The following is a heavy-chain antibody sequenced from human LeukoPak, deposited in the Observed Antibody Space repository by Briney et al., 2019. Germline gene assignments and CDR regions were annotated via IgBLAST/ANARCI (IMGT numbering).Heavy chain of an antibody. Sequence: GGSLRLSCAASGFTFSSSSMHWVRQAPGKGLEWVSSISTSSSYIYYADSVKGRFTISRDKSKNTLYLQMNSLRAEDTAVYYCARDGSDSSGYYFGLIWGQGTLVTVSS. J-gene: IGHJ4*02. CDR3: ARDGSDSSGYYFGLI. CDR2: ISTSSSYI. V-gene: IGHV3-21*01. D-gene: IGHD3-22*01. CDR1: GFTFSSSS.